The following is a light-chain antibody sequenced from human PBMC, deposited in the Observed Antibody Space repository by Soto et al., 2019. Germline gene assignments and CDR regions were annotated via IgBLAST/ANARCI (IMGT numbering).Light chain of an antibody. CDR2: RNN. J-gene: IGLJ1*01. CDR1: SSNIGSNY. CDR3: AAWDDSLSGYV. Sequence: QSVLTQPPSASGTPGQRVTISCSGSSSNIGSNYVYWYQQLPGTAPKLLIYRNNQRPSGVPDRFSGSKSGTSASLAISGLRSEDEADYSCAAWDDSLSGYVFGTGT. V-gene: IGLV1-47*01.